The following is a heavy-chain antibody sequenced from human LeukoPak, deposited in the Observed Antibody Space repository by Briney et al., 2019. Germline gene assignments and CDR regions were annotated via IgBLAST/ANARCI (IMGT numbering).Heavy chain of an antibody. Sequence: SSVKVSCKASGGTLSNYAITWVRQVPAQGLEWMGRITPMFDTPKYAQRFQGRATISADKSTSTAYMELSSLRSHDTAAYYCVIGICATTTCYHIDYWGQGTLVTVSS. V-gene: IGHV1-69*06. J-gene: IGHJ4*02. CDR1: GGTLSNYA. CDR3: VIGICATTTCYHIDY. D-gene: IGHD2-2*01. CDR2: ITPMFDTP.